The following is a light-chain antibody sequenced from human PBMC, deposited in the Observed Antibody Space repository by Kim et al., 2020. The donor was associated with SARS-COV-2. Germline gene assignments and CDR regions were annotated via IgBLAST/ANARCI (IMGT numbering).Light chain of an antibody. CDR3: QVWESSSDHRGV. J-gene: IGLJ3*02. CDR1: NIGSKS. V-gene: IGLV3-21*01. Sequence: SYELTQPPSVSVAPGKTARITCGGNNIGSKSVHWYQQKPGQAPVLVIYYDSDRPSGIPERFSGSNSGTTPTLTIRRGEAGVEADYYCQVWESSSDHRGVFGGGTQLTVL. CDR2: YDS.